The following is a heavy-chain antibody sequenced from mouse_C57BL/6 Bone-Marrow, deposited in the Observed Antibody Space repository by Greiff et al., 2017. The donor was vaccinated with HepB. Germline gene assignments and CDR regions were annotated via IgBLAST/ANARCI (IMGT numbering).Heavy chain of an antibody. D-gene: IGHD1-1*01. CDR2: IWSGGST. J-gene: IGHJ4*01. Sequence: QVQLQQSGPGLVQPSQSLSITCTVSGFSLTSYGVHWVRQSPGKGLEWLGVIWSGGSTDYNAAFISRLSISKDNSKSHVFFKMNSLQADDTAIYYCARKSIYYGSSYGAMDYWGQGTSVTVSS. V-gene: IGHV2-2*01. CDR1: GFSLTSYG. CDR3: ARKSIYYGSSYGAMDY.